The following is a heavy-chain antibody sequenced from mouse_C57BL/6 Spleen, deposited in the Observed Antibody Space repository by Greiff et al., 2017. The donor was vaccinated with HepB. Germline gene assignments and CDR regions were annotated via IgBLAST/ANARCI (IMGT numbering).Heavy chain of an antibody. CDR2: ISYDGSN. Sequence: VQLKESGPGLVKPSQSLSLTCSVTGYSITSGYYWNWIRQFPGNKLEWMGYISYDGSNNYNPSLKNRISITRDTSKNQFFLKLNSVTTEDTATYYCARAYSNSFAYWGQGTLVTVSA. V-gene: IGHV3-6*01. CDR3: ARAYSNSFAY. D-gene: IGHD2-5*01. CDR1: GYSITSGYY. J-gene: IGHJ3*01.